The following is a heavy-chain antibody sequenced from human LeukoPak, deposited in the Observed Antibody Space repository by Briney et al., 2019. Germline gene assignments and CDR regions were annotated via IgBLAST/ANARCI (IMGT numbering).Heavy chain of an antibody. V-gene: IGHV4-34*01. Sequence: PSETLSLTCAVSGGSSSGYYWSWIRQPPGKGLEWIGEINHSGSTNYNPSLKSRVTISTDTSKNQFSLKLTSVTAADTAMYYCARAGVAAYHLYYFHMDVWGNGTTVTVSS. CDR3: ARAGVAAYHLYYFHMDV. J-gene: IGHJ6*03. CDR1: GGSSSGYY. CDR2: INHSGST. D-gene: IGHD6-19*01.